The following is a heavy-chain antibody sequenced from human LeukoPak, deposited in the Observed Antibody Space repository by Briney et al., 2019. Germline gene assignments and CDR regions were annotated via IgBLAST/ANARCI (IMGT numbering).Heavy chain of an antibody. V-gene: IGHV1-46*01. CDR2: INPGGDNT. CDR3: ARSYNYGSRPFFDY. Sequence: GASVKVSCKASGYTFTGYYMHWVRQAPGQGLEWMGLINPGGDNTNYAQNFQGRVTMTRDTSASTVYMELSSLRSEDTAVYYCARSYNYGSRPFFDYWGQGTLVTVSS. J-gene: IGHJ4*02. CDR1: GYTFTGYY. D-gene: IGHD3-10*01.